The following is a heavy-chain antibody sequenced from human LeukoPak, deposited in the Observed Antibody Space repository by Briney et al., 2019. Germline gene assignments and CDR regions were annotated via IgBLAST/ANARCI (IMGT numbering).Heavy chain of an antibody. CDR3: AVTAATWAIYYFDS. Sequence: GASVKVSCKASGYTFTSYDISWVRQATGQGLEWMGWMNPNSGNTGYAQKFQGRVTMTRNTSISTAYMARSSLRSEDTAVYYCAVTAATWAIYYFDSWGQGTLVTVSS. V-gene: IGHV1-8*01. J-gene: IGHJ4*02. D-gene: IGHD2-15*01. CDR2: MNPNSGNT. CDR1: GYTFTSYD.